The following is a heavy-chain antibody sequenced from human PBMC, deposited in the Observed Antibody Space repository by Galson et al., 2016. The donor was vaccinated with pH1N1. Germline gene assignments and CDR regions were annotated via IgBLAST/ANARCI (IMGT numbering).Heavy chain of an antibody. Sequence: TLSLTCTVSGGSISSGGYYWSWIRQHPGKGLEWIGYIFYSGSTYYNPSLKSRVTISVDTSKNQFSLKLSSVTAADTAVYYCARGVSVAGTPRLDYWGQGTLVTVSP. J-gene: IGHJ4*02. D-gene: IGHD6-19*01. CDR2: IFYSGST. V-gene: IGHV4-31*03. CDR1: GGSISSGGYY. CDR3: ARGVSVAGTPRLDY.